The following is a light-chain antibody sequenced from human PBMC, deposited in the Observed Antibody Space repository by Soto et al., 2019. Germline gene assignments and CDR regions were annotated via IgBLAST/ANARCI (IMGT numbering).Light chain of an antibody. CDR2: EVS. CDR3: SSYAGSNNLV. V-gene: IGLV2-8*01. Sequence: QSALTQPPPASGSPGQSVTIPCTGTSSDVGGYNSVSWYQQHPGKVPKLMIYEVSKRPSGVPDRFSGSKSGNTASLTVSGLQAEDEADYYCSSYAGSNNLVFGGGTKVTVL. J-gene: IGLJ2*01. CDR1: SSDVGGYNS.